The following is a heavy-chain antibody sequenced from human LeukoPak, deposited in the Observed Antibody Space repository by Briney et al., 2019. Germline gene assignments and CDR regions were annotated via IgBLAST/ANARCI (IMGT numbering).Heavy chain of an antibody. J-gene: IGHJ4*02. CDR1: GFDFRNYY. Sequence: PGGSLRLSCEASGFDFRNYYMSWVRQAPGKGLEWLANIKYDGTYTNYKDSVKGRLTLSRDNAKNSVYLQMNSLRAEDTAVYYCTRDEGATVATYRLDFWGRGTLVTVSS. D-gene: IGHD4-23*01. V-gene: IGHV3-7*01. CDR2: IKYDGTYT. CDR3: TRDEGATVATYRLDF.